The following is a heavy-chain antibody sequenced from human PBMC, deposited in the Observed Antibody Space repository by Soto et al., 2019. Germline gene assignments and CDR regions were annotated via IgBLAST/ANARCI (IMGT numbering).Heavy chain of an antibody. CDR2: ISAYNGNT. CDR3: ARVVGVSVVVPAATNWFDP. CDR1: GYTFTSYG. V-gene: IGHV1-18*04. D-gene: IGHD2-2*01. J-gene: IGHJ5*02. Sequence: QVPLVQSGAEVKKPGASVKVSCKASGYTFTSYGISWVRQAPGQGLEWMGWISAYNGNTNYAQKLQGRVTMTTDTSTSTAYMELRSLRSDDTAVYYCARVVGVSVVVPAATNWFDPWGQGTLVTVSS.